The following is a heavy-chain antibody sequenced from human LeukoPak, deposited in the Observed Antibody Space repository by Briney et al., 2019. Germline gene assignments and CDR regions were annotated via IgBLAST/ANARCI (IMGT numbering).Heavy chain of an antibody. Sequence: GASVKVSCKASGYTXTTYYIHWVRQAPGQGLEWMGIINPSGGVTTYAQRFQGRVTMTRDTSTSTVQMELRSLRSEDTAVYFCARGSNYYFDSSADYPRYWGQGTLVTVSS. V-gene: IGHV1-46*01. J-gene: IGHJ4*02. CDR1: GYTXTTYY. CDR3: ARGSNYYFDSSADYPRY. CDR2: INPSGGVT. D-gene: IGHD3-22*01.